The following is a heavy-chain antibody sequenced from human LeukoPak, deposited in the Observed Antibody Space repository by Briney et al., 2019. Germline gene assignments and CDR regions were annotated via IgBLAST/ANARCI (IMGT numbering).Heavy chain of an antibody. Sequence: PGGSLRLSCEASGFPFSSFEMNWLRQAPGQGLEWISYISKNGGTIYYAGSVKGRFTISRDNAKNSVYLQMNSLRVEDTAVYFCARDFGIVDNRFDHWGQGVLVTVSS. CDR3: ARDFGIVDNRFDH. CDR1: GFPFSSFE. D-gene: IGHD3-16*02. V-gene: IGHV3-48*03. J-gene: IGHJ4*02. CDR2: ISKNGGTI.